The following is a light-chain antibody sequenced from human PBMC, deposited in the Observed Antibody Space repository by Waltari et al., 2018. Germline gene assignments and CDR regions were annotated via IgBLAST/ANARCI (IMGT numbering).Light chain of an antibody. V-gene: IGLV2-14*03. CDR3: SSYTTSSALDVV. J-gene: IGLJ2*01. Sequence: QSALTQPASVSGSPGQSITISCTGTSSDLGAYNYVSWYQQHPGKAPKLIIYDVSHRPPGVSNRLSGSKSGNTASLTISGLQTEDEADYYCSSYTTSSALDVVFGGGTKVTVL. CDR1: SSDLGAYNY. CDR2: DVS.